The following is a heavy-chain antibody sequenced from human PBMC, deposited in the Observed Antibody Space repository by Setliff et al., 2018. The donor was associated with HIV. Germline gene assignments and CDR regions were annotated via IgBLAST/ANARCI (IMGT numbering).Heavy chain of an antibody. D-gene: IGHD5-12*01. V-gene: IGHV4-4*07. J-gene: IGHJ6*02. CDR2: FYTSGST. Sequence: PSETLSLTCTVSGGSISSYYWSWIRQPAGKGLEWIGCFYTSGSTNYNPSLKSRVTMSVDTSKNQFSLKVRYVTAADTAIYYCAREIWGQVAHVPYGMDVWGQGTTVTVSS. CDR3: AREIWGQVAHVPYGMDV. CDR1: GGSISSYY.